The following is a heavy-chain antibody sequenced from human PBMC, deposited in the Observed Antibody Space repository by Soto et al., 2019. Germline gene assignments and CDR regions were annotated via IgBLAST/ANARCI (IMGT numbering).Heavy chain of an antibody. CDR1: GFTFSNYA. V-gene: IGHV3-23*01. D-gene: IGHD3-22*01. J-gene: IGHJ4*02. CDR3: AKDRGSGYIRIDY. CDR2: ISPSAGST. Sequence: GGSLRLSCVASGFTFSNYAMTWVRQAPGKGLEWVSSISPSAGSTYYADFLKGRFTISRDNSKKTVYLQITGLRAEDTAVYYCAKDRGSGYIRIDYWGQGTLVTVSS.